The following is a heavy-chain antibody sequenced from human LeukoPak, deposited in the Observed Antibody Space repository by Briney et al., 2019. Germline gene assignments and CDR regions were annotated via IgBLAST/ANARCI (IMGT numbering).Heavy chain of an antibody. CDR1: GFTFSSYS. D-gene: IGHD3-22*01. J-gene: IGHJ4*02. CDR3: AREWDYYDSSGYPHFDY. V-gene: IGHV3-48*02. Sequence: PGGSLRLSCAASGFTFSSYSMNWVRQAPGKGLEWVSYISSSSSTIYYADSVKGRFTISRDNAKNSLYLQMNSLRDEDTAVYYCAREWDYYDSSGYPHFDYWGQGTLVTVSS. CDR2: ISSSSSTI.